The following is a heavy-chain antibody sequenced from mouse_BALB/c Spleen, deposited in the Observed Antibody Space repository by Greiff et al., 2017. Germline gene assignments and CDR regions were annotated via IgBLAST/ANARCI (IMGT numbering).Heavy chain of an antibody. CDR1: GFTFSSYT. D-gene: IGHD2-14*01. V-gene: IGHV5-12-2*01. CDR2: ISNGGGST. J-gene: IGHJ2*01. Sequence: EVHLVESGGGLVQPGGSLKLSCAASGFTFSSYTMSWVRQTPEKRLEWVAYISNGGGSTYYPDTVKGRFTISRDNAKNTLYLQMSSLKSEDTAMYYCARLGRYDYFDYWGQGTTLTVSS. CDR3: ARLGRYDYFDY.